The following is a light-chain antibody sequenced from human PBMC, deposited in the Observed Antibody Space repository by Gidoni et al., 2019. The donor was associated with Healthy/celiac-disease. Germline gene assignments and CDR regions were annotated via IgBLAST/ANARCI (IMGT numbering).Light chain of an antibody. V-gene: IGKV3-15*01. Sequence: EIVMTQSPATLSVSPGERATLSCRASQSVSSNLACYQQKPGQAPRLLIYGASTRATGSPARFSGSGSGTEFTLTISSLQSEDFAVYYCQQYNNWPPVTFGQGTRLEIK. CDR3: QQYNNWPPVT. J-gene: IGKJ5*01. CDR2: GAS. CDR1: QSVSSN.